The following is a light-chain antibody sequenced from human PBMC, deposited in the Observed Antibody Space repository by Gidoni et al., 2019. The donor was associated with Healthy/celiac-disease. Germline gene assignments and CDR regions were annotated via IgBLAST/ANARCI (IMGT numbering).Light chain of an antibody. CDR1: PCLLRSIGYHY. CDR3: MQALQTPLT. J-gene: IGKJ2*01. V-gene: IGKV2-28*01. CDR2: LGS. Sequence: DIEMTQPPLPLPVTPGEPASIPCRSSPCLLRSIGYHYLDWYLQKPGQSPQLLIYLGSNRAPGVPDRFSGSGSGTDFTLKISRVEAEDVVVYYCMQALQTPLTFGQGTKLEIK.